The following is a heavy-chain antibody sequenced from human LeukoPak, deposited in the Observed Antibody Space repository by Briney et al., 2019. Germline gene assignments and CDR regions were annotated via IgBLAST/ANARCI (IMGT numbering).Heavy chain of an antibody. Sequence: PGGSLRLSCAASGFTVSSNYMSWVRQAPGQGLEWVSVFYSGGSTYYADSVKGRFTISRDNSKNTLYLQMNSLRAGDTAVYYCARENIGYPDAFDIWGQGTMVTVSS. CDR3: ARENIGYPDAFDI. J-gene: IGHJ3*02. V-gene: IGHV3-66*01. CDR2: FYSGGST. CDR1: GFTVSSNY. D-gene: IGHD5-18*01.